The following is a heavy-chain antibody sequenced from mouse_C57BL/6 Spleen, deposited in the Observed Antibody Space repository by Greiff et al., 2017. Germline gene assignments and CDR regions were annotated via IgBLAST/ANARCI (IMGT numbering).Heavy chain of an antibody. J-gene: IGHJ4*01. V-gene: IGHV1-75*01. Sequence: VQLQQSGPGLVKPGASVKISCKASGFTFTDYYINWVQQRPGQGLEWIGWIFPGSGSTYYNEKFKGKATLTVDKSSSTAYMLLSSLTAEDSAVYFCARCEYGYYAMDYWGQGTSVTVSS. D-gene: IGHD1-1*02. CDR2: IFPGSGST. CDR3: ARCEYGYYAMDY. CDR1: GFTFTDYY.